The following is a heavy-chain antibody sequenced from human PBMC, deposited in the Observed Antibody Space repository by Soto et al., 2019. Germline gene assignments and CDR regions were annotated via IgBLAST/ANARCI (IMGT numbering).Heavy chain of an antibody. Sequence: SQTLSLTCAISGDSVSSNSAACNWIRQSPSRGLEWLGRTYYRSKWYNDYAVSVKGRIRINPDTSKNLFSLQLNSVTPEDTAVYYCARARKGGFVIDVWGQGTTVTVSS. CDR1: GDSVSSNSAA. D-gene: IGHD5-12*01. J-gene: IGHJ6*02. CDR3: ARARKGGFVIDV. CDR2: TYYRSKWYN. V-gene: IGHV6-1*01.